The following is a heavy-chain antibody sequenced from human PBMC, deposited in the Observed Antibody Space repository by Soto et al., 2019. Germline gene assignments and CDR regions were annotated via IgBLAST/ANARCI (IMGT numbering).Heavy chain of an antibody. CDR3: ARHVGVAGTRGFDY. D-gene: IGHD6-19*01. CDR2: APPSGTT. CDR1: GTSISSNFC. J-gene: IGHJ4*02. Sequence: QVQLQESGPGLVKPSGTLSLPCAVSGTSISSNFCWSWVRQPPGKGLEWIGEAPPSGTTNYNPSLESRVTISVDKSNNQLSLNLNSLTAADTAVFFCARHVGVAGTRGFDYWGQGVLVAVSS. V-gene: IGHV4-4*02.